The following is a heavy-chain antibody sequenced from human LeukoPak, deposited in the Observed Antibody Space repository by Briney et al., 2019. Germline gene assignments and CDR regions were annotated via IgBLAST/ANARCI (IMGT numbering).Heavy chain of an antibody. CDR2: ISGGNGNTYYA. CDR3: AEFYDILTGYFDY. V-gene: IGHV3-23*01. CDR1: GFPFSSYA. J-gene: IGHJ4*02. Sequence: GGSLRLSCAASGFPFSSYAMSWVRQSPGKGPEWVSAISGGNGNTYYAYYADSVRGRFTISRDGSKNTLYLQMNSLRAEDTAVYYCAEFYDILTGYFDYWGQGTLVTVSS. D-gene: IGHD3-9*01.